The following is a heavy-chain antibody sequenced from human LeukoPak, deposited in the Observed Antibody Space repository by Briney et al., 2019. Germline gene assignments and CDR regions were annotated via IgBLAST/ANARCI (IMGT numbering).Heavy chain of an antibody. CDR2: IYYSGST. CDR3: ARPLSGSYYEGYDAFDI. J-gene: IGHJ3*02. CDR1: GGSISSGGYY. Sequence: TLSLTCTVSGGSISSGGYYWSWIRQHPGKGLEWIGYIYYSGSTYYNPSLKSRVTISVDTSKNQFSLKLSSVTAADTAVYYCARPLSGSYYEGYDAFDIWGQGTMVTVSS. D-gene: IGHD1-26*01. V-gene: IGHV4-31*03.